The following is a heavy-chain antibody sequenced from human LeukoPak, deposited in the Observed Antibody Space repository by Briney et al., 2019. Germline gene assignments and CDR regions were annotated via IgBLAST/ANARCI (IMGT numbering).Heavy chain of an antibody. J-gene: IGHJ4*02. CDR3: ARAGYYFDY. CDR1: GFTFSSYW. CDR2: ISNSGSSI. Sequence: GGSLRLSCVASGFTFSSYWMNWVRQAPGKGLEWVSYISNSGSSIYYADSVKGRFTISRDNAKKSLYLQMNSLRAEDTAVYYCARAGYYFDYWGQGTLVTVSS. V-gene: IGHV3-48*04.